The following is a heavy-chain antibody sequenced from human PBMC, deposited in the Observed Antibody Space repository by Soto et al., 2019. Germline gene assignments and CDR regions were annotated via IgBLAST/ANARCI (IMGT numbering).Heavy chain of an antibody. CDR2: TYYRSKWYN. CDR3: ARIVGATADY. D-gene: IGHD1-26*01. J-gene: IGHJ4*02. CDR1: ADSVSSNSAA. Sequence: PSQPVSLTCAICADSVSSNSAAWNWIRQSPSRGLEWLGRTYYRSKWYNDYAISVKSRITINPDTSKNQFSLHLNSVTPEDTAVYYCARIVGATADYWGQGNLVTGAS. V-gene: IGHV6-1*01.